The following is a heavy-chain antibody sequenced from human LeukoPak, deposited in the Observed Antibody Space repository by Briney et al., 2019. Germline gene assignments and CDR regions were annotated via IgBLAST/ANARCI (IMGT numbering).Heavy chain of an antibody. CDR2: ISYDGSNK. Sequence: PGGSLRLSCAASGFTFSSYAMHWARQAPGKGLEWVAVISYDGSNKYYADSVKGRFTISRDNSKNTLYLQMNSLRAEDTAVYYCAREDGNGDFYFDYWGQGTLVTVSS. J-gene: IGHJ4*02. D-gene: IGHD4-17*01. V-gene: IGHV3-30-3*01. CDR1: GFTFSSYA. CDR3: AREDGNGDFYFDY.